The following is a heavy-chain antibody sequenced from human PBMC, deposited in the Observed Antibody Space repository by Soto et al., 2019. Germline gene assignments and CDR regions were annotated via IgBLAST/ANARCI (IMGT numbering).Heavy chain of an antibody. CDR1: GFTFSSYG. CDR3: ARDSPFAMIVVEDAFDI. V-gene: IGHV3-33*01. D-gene: IGHD3-22*01. J-gene: IGHJ3*02. Sequence: QVQLVESGGGVVQPGRSLRLSCAASGFTFSSYGMHWVRQAPGKGLEWVAVIWYDGSNKYYADSVKGRFTISRDNSKNTLYLQMNSLRAEDTAVYYCARDSPFAMIVVEDAFDIWGQGTMVTVSS. CDR2: IWYDGSNK.